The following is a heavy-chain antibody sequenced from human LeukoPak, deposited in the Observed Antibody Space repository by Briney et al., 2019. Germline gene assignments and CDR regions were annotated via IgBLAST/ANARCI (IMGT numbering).Heavy chain of an antibody. J-gene: IGHJ4*02. V-gene: IGHV4-59*01. CDR3: ATTFYYGSGSYSLVY. D-gene: IGHD3-10*01. CDR2: IYYSGST. Sequence: EPSETLSLTCTVSGGSISSYYWSWIRQPPGKGLEWIGYIYYSGSTNYSPSLKSRLTISVDTSKNQFSLKLSSVTAADTAVYYFATTFYYGSGSYSLVYWGQGTLVTVSS. CDR1: GGSISSYY.